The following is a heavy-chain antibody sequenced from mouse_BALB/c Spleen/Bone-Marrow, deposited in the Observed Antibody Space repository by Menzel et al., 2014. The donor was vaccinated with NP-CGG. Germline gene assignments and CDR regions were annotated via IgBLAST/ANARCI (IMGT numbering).Heavy chain of an antibody. Sequence: ESGGGLVQPGGSLKLSCVASGFTFSSYGMSWVRQTPDKRLELVATINNNGGSTYYPDSVKGQFTISRDNAKNTLYLQMSSLKSEHTAMYYCARVYGWYFDVWGAGTTVTVSS. D-gene: IGHD1-1*01. V-gene: IGHV5-6-3*01. CDR3: ARVYGWYFDV. CDR1: GFTFSSYG. CDR2: INNNGGST. J-gene: IGHJ1*01.